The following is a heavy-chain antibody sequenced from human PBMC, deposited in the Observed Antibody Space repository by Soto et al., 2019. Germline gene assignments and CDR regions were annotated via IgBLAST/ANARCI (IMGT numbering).Heavy chain of an antibody. Sequence: PGESLKISCEGSAYSFTSYWISWVRQMPGQGLEWMGRIDPSDSYTSYSPSFKGHVIISADKSISAAYLQWSSLKASDTAMYYWAKHIPNFCRGKNGYPENSGMDAGGKGTRVT. CDR2: IDPSDSYT. CDR3: AKHIPNFCRGKNGYPENSGMDA. CDR1: AYSFTSYW. V-gene: IGHV5-10-1*01. D-gene: IGHD2-15*01. J-gene: IGHJ6*04.